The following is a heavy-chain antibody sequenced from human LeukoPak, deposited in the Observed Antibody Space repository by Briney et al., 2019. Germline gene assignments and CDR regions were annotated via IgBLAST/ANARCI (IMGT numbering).Heavy chain of an antibody. CDR1: GGSISSYY. CDR2: IYTSGST. Sequence: PSETLSLTCTVSGGSISSYYWSWIRQPAGKGPEWIGRIYTSGSTNYNPSLKSRVTISVDTSKNQFSLKLSSVTAADTAVYYCARGGMVRGNNWFDPWGQGTLVTVSS. V-gene: IGHV4-4*07. J-gene: IGHJ5*02. D-gene: IGHD3-10*01. CDR3: ARGGMVRGNNWFDP.